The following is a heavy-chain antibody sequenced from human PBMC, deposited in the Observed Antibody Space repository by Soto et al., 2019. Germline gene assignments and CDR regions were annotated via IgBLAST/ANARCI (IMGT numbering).Heavy chain of an antibody. Sequence: SDTLSLTCTVSGGSISSFYWSWIRQPPGKGLEWIGYIYYSGSTNYNPSLKSQVTISVDTSKNQFSLKLSSVTAADTAMYYCARLNYNRYFDYWGQGTLVTVSS. CDR1: GGSISSFY. V-gene: IGHV4-59*01. CDR3: ARLNYNRYFDY. D-gene: IGHD1-7*01. CDR2: IYYSGST. J-gene: IGHJ4*02.